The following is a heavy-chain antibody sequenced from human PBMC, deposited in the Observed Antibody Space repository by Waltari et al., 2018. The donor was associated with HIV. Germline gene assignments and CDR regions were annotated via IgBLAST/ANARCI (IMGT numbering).Heavy chain of an antibody. D-gene: IGHD2-15*01. CDR1: GFTFSSYS. J-gene: IGHJ6*01. CDR2: ISSSSSTI. V-gene: IGHV3-48*01. CDR3: ARQGAIYCSGGSCYSGYYYYGMDV. Sequence: EVQLVESGGGLVQPGGSLRLSCAASGFTFSSYSMNWVRQAPGKGLEWVSYISSSSSTIYYADSVKGRFTISRDNAKNSLYLQMNSLRAEDTAVYYCARQGAIYCSGGSCYSGYYYYGMDVWG.